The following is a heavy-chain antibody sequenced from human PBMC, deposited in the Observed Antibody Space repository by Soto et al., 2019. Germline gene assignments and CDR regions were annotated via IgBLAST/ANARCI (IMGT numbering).Heavy chain of an antibody. J-gene: IGHJ6*02. D-gene: IGHD3-10*01. CDR2: ISSSSSTI. V-gene: IGHV3-48*02. Sequence: GGSLRLSCAASGFTFSSYSMNWVRQAPGKGLEWVSYISSSSSTIYYADSVKGRFTISRDNAKNSLYLQMNSLRDEDTAVYYCAGGLGGSGSYYNPSNYYYGMDVWGQGTTVTVSS. CDR1: GFTFSSYS. CDR3: AGGLGGSGSYYNPSNYYYGMDV.